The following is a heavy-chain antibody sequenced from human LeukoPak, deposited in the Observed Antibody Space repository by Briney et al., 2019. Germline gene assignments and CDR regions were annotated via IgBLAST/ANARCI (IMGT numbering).Heavy chain of an antibody. J-gene: IGHJ4*02. CDR1: AGSFSGYY. V-gene: IGHV4-34*01. Sequence: KPSETLSLTCAVYAGSFSGYYWSWIRQPPGKGLEWIGEINHSGSTNYNPSLKSRVTISVDTSKNQFSLKLSSVTAADTAVYYCERLIPMIVRGVIITKAYYFDYWGQGTLVTVSS. D-gene: IGHD3-10*01. CDR2: INHSGST. CDR3: ERLIPMIVRGVIITKAYYFDY.